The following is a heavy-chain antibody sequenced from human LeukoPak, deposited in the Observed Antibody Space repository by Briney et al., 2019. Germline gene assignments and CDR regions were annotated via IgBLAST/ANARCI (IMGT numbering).Heavy chain of an antibody. CDR2: IYYSGST. Sequence: TTSETLSLTCTVSGGSISSYYWSWIRQPPGKGLEWIGYIYYSGSTNYNPSLKSRVTISVDTSKNQFSLKLSSVTAADTAVYYCARDNGGVSMVRDHAFDIWGQGTMVTVSS. J-gene: IGHJ3*02. D-gene: IGHD3-10*01. CDR3: ARDNGGVSMVRDHAFDI. CDR1: GGSISSYY. V-gene: IGHV4-59*12.